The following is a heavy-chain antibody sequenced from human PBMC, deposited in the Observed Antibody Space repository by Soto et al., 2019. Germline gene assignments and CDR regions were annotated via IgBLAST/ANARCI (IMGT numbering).Heavy chain of an antibody. V-gene: IGHV4-39*01. J-gene: IGHJ6*02. Sequence: SETLSLTCTVSGGSISSSSYYWGWIRRPPGKGLEWIGSIYYSGSTYYNPSLKSRVTISVDTSKNQFSLKLSSVTAADTAVYYCARHAAAGMDYYYYGMDVWGQGTTVTVSS. D-gene: IGHD6-13*01. CDR1: GGSISSSSYY. CDR3: ARHAAAGMDYYYYGMDV. CDR2: IYYSGST.